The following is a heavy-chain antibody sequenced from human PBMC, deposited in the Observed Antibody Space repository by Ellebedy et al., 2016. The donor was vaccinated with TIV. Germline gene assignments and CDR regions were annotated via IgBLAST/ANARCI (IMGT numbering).Heavy chain of an antibody. V-gene: IGHV3-30*18. CDR2: ISYDGSNK. J-gene: IGHJ6*02. Sequence: GESLKISCAASGFTFSSYGMHWVRQAPGKGLEWVAVISYDGSNKYYADSVKGRFTISRDNSKNTLYLQMNSLRAEDTAVYYCAKAAGSPYYDFWSGSLAGMDVWGQGTTVTVSS. CDR3: AKAAGSPYYDFWSGSLAGMDV. D-gene: IGHD3-3*01. CDR1: GFTFSSYG.